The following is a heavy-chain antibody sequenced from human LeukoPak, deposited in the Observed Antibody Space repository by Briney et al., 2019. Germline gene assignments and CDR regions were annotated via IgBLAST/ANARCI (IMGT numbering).Heavy chain of an antibody. CDR3: ARDSGWPGGFGQLFSDY. V-gene: IGHV1-18*01. D-gene: IGHD3-10*01. J-gene: IGHJ4*02. Sequence: GASVKVSCKASDYTFTSYGISWVRQAPGQGPEWMGWINTDNGNANYAQKLQGRVTMTTDTSTSTAYMELRSLSSDDTAVYYCARDSGWPGGFGQLFSDYWGQGTLVTVSS. CDR2: INTDNGNA. CDR1: DYTFTSYG.